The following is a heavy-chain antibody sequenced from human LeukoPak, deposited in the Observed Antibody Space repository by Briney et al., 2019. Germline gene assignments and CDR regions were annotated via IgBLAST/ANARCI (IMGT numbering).Heavy chain of an antibody. V-gene: IGHV3-21*04. D-gene: IGHD5-24*01. J-gene: IGHJ4*02. CDR3: AKDDAWLQYGN. CDR1: GFTFSSYS. Sequence: GGSLRLSCAASGFTFSSYSMNWVRQAPGKGLEWVSSISTSSSYIYYADSVKGRFTISRDNAKNSLYLQMNSLRPEDTAVYYCAKDDAWLQYGNWGRGTLVTVSS. CDR2: ISTSSSYI.